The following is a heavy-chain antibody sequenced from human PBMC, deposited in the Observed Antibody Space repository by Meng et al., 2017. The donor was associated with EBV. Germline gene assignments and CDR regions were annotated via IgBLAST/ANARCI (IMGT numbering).Heavy chain of an antibody. D-gene: IGHD2-2*02. CDR2: IYYSGRT. J-gene: IGHJ5*02. CDR3: ARVNGDCFSTICYKGWFDP. V-gene: IGHV4-30-4*01. Sequence: LRQGSGSGLVKPSQTLSLTCTVSGGSGSSGNNYWIWIRQPPGKGLEWIGYIYYSGRTYYNPSLESRVTMSVDTSKNQFSLNLNSVTAADTAVYYCARVNGDCFSTICYKGWFDPWGQGTLVTVSS. CDR1: GGSGSSGNNY.